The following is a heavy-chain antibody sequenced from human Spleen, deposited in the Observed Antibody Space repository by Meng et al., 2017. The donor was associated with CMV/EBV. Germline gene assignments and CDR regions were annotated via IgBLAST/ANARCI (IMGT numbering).Heavy chain of an antibody. CDR1: GFTFSNAW. CDR2: IKSRADGGTT. V-gene: IGHV3-15*01. CDR3: TTDRITATFDP. J-gene: IGHJ5*02. D-gene: IGHD1-20*01. Sequence: AASGFTFSNAWMSWVRQAPGKGLEWVGRIKSRADGGTTDYAAPVTGTFTISRDDSKNTLYLQMNSLKTEDTAVYYCTTDRITATFDPWGQGTLVTVSS.